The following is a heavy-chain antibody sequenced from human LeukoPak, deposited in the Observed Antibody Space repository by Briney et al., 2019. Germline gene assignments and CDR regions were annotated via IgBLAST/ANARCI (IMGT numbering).Heavy chain of an antibody. D-gene: IGHD2-15*01. CDR2: IKQDGSEK. V-gene: IGHV3-7*03. J-gene: IGHJ4*02. Sequence: PGRSLRLSCEASGFTFSSYWMNCVRQAPGKGLEWVANIKQDGSEKYYVDSVKGRFTISRDNAKNSLYLQMNCLRAEDTAVYYCARDGGYCSGGTCYSTHWGQGTLVTVSS. CDR1: GFTFSSYW. CDR3: ARDGGYCSGGTCYSTH.